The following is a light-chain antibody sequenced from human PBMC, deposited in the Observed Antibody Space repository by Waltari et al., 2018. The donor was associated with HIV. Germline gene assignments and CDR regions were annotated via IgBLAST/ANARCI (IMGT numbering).Light chain of an antibody. J-gene: IGKJ1*01. Sequence: DVVMTQSPDDLVGSLGDRVTINCKSSTSVLFTSNKKNYLAWYQQKPGQSPMLLVYWASTLESVVPARISVSRSETNFTLSISSLQAEDAAIYYCQQYFMTPPSFGQGTEVEI. CDR2: WAS. CDR1: TSVLFTSNKKNY. CDR3: QQYFMTPPS. V-gene: IGKV4-1*01.